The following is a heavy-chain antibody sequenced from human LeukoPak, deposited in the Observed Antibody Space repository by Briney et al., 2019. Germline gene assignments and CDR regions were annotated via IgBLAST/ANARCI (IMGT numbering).Heavy chain of an antibody. CDR3: ARHPEGECWFDP. CDR1: GFTFRSHA. Sequence: GGSLRLSCAASGFTFRSHAMHWVRQAPGKGLEWVAFTSWDGNKKSYADSVKGRFTISRDNPKNTLYLHLYNLRVEDTAVYYCARHPEGECWFDPWGQGSLVTVSS. D-gene: IGHD3-10*01. J-gene: IGHJ5*02. V-gene: IGHV3-30-3*01. CDR2: TSWDGNKK.